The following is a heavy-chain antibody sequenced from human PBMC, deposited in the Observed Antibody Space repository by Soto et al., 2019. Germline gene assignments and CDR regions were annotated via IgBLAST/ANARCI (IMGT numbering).Heavy chain of an antibody. CDR3: ARTSKQWLVQSWFDP. CDR2: IIPIFGTA. V-gene: IGHV1-69*13. D-gene: IGHD6-19*01. J-gene: IGHJ5*02. CDR1: GGTFSSYA. Sequence: ASVKVSCKASGGTFSSYAISWVRQAPGQGLEWMGGIIPIFGTANYAQKFRGRVTITADESTSTAYMELSSVRSEDTAVYYCARTSKQWLVQSWFDPWGQGTLVTVS.